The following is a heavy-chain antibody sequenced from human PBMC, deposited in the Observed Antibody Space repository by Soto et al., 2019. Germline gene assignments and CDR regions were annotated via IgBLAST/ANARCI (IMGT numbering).Heavy chain of an antibody. D-gene: IGHD3-22*01. V-gene: IGHV4-39*02. J-gene: IGHJ5*01. CDR2: IYYKGNT. CDR1: GGSISSSSYY. CDR3: ARVDSSGGLDS. Sequence: PETLSLTCTVSGGSISSSSYYWGWICQPPGKALEWIGSIYYKGNTFYNPSLRSRVAISVGTSKSHFSLNQSSMAAVDTAVYNCARVDSSGGLDSWGQGILVTVSS.